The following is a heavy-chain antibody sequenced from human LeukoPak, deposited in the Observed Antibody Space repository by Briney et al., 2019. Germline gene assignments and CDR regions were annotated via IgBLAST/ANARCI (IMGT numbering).Heavy chain of an antibody. CDR2: IHYSGST. CDR1: GGSISSGGYY. J-gene: IGHJ4*02. D-gene: IGHD6-13*01. CDR3: AREAAAGNFDY. V-gene: IGHV4-31*03. Sequence: SQTLSLTCTVSGGSISSGGYYWSWIRQHPGKGLEWIGYIHYSGSTYYNPSLKSRVTISVDTSKNQFSLKLSSVTAADTAVYYCAREAAAGNFDYWGQGTLVTVSS.